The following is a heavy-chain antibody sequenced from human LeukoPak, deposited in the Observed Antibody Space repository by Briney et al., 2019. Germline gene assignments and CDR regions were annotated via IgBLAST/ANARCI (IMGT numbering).Heavy chain of an antibody. Sequence: ASVKVSCKASGYTFTDYYIHWVRQAPGQGLEWMGRINPNSSGTEYAQKFRGRVTMTRDTSTSTAYMELSRLTSDDTAVFYCARQIPTLGDTLHWGPGTLVTVSS. CDR1: GYTFTDYY. D-gene: IGHD2-21*02. CDR2: INPNSSGT. V-gene: IGHV1-2*06. CDR3: ARQIPTLGDTLH. J-gene: IGHJ4*02.